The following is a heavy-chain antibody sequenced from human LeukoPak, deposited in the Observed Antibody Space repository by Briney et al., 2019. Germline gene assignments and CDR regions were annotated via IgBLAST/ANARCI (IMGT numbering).Heavy chain of an antibody. CDR1: GYTFTSYY. Sequence: ASVKVSCKASGYTFTSYYMHWVRQAPGQGLEWMGIINPSGGSTSYAQKFQGRVTMTTDTSTSTAYMELRSLRSDDTAVYYCAREADSNSPAEYFQHWGQGTLVTVSS. D-gene: IGHD4-11*01. CDR3: AREADSNSPAEYFQH. J-gene: IGHJ1*01. V-gene: IGHV1-46*01. CDR2: INPSGGST.